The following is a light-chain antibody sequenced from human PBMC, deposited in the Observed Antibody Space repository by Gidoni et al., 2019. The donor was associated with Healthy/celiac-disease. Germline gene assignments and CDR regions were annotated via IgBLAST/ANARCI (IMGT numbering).Light chain of an antibody. CDR1: QSISSY. CDR3: QQSYSTPHT. CDR2: AAS. V-gene: IGKV1-39*01. J-gene: IGKJ2*01. Sequence: DIQMTQSPSSLFASVADRVTITCRASQSISSYLDWYQQKPGKAPKLLIYAASSLQSGVPSRFSGSGSGTDFTLTISSLQPEDFATYYCQQSYSTPHTFGQGTKLEIK.